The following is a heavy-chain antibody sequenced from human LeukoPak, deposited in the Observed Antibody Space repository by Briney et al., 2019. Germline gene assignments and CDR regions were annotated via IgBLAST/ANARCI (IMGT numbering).Heavy chain of an antibody. CDR2: ISAYNGNT. CDR1: GYTFTSYG. V-gene: IGHV1-18*01. Sequence: ASVKVSCKASGYTFTSYGISWVRQATGEGREWMGWISAYNGNTNYAQKIQGRVTMATDTSTSTAYMELSSLRSEDTAVYYCARDITPGYSGYDPGIAVAGPFGPWGQGTLVTVSS. J-gene: IGHJ5*02. D-gene: IGHD5-12*01. CDR3: ARDITPGYSGYDPGIAVAGPFGP.